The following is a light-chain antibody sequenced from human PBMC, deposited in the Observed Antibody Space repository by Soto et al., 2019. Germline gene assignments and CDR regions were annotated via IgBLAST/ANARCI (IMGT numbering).Light chain of an antibody. CDR1: QSVSSN. Sequence: EIVITPSPTTPSLSPGEKAPLSRRASQSVSSNLAWYQQKPGQAPNLLIYDTSTRASGIPARFSGSGSGTDFTLTISSLQSEDFAVYYCQQYNNWPRTFGQGTKVDIK. J-gene: IGKJ1*01. CDR2: DTS. CDR3: QQYNNWPRT. V-gene: IGKV3-15*01.